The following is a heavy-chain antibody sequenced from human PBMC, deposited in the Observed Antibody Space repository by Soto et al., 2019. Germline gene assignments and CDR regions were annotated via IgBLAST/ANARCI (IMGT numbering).Heavy chain of an antibody. D-gene: IGHD1-26*01. Sequence: EVQLLESGGGLVQPGGSLRLSCAASGFTFSSYAMSWVRQAPGKGLEWVSAISGSGGSTYYADSVKGRFTISRDNSKNTLYRQLNSLRAADTAVYYCAKELGATPCWFDPWGQGTLVTVSS. J-gene: IGHJ5*02. V-gene: IGHV3-23*01. CDR3: AKELGATPCWFDP. CDR1: GFTFSSYA. CDR2: ISGSGGST.